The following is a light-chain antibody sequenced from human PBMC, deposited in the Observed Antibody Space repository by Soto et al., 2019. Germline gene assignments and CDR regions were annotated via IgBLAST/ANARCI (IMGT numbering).Light chain of an antibody. J-gene: IGLJ2*01. CDR1: SSNIGSNT. V-gene: IGLV1-44*01. CDR2: SNS. Sequence: QAVVTQPPSASGTPGQRVTISCSGSSSNIGSNTVNWYQQLPGTAPKLLIYSNSQRPSGVPDRFSGSKSGTSASLAISGLQSEDEADYYCAAWDDSLNGVVFGGRTKVTVL. CDR3: AAWDDSLNGVV.